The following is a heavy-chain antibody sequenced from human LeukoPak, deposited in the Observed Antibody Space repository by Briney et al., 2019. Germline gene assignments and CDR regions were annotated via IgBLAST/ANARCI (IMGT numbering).Heavy chain of an antibody. J-gene: IGHJ6*02. CDR1: GGSISSYY. CDR2: IYYSGST. CDR3: ARHKVVYFYGSGTPGYGMDV. V-gene: IGHV4-59*08. Sequence: SETLSLTCTVSGGSISSYYWSWIRQPPGKGLEWIGYIYYSGSTNYNPSLKSRVTISVDTSKNQFSLKLSSVTAADTAVYYCARHKVVYFYGSGTPGYGMDVWGQGTTVTVSS. D-gene: IGHD3-10*01.